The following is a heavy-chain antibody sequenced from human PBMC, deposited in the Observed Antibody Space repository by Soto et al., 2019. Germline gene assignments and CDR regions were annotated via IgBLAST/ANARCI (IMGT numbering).Heavy chain of an antibody. CDR2: ISASGRS. V-gene: IGHV4-4*07. CDR3: ARGMGRYFDL. CDR1: GDFISNFY. Sequence: QVQLQESGPGLVKPSETLSLTCTVSGDFISNFYWSWIRQPAGKGLQSLGRISASGRSNYNPNLQSRVAMSIETSKNQFSLRLTSLSAADTAVYFCARGMGRYFDLWGRGTLVTVFS. D-gene: IGHD2-8*01. J-gene: IGHJ2*01.